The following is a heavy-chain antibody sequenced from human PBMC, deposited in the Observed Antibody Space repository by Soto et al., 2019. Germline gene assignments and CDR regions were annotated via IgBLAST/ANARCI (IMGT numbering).Heavy chain of an antibody. D-gene: IGHD2-8*02. V-gene: IGHV4-4*07. J-gene: IGHJ4*02. CDR1: GASITSSSY. Sequence: SETLSLTCTVSGASITSSSYWSWIRQPAGKGLEWIGRFSLSGTTNYNPSLRSRVTMSADVSKNQFSLRLTSVTAADTALYYCARGMTPPGAPAWYYFDSWGQGTPVTVSS. CDR2: FSLSGTT. CDR3: ARGMTPPGAPAWYYFDS.